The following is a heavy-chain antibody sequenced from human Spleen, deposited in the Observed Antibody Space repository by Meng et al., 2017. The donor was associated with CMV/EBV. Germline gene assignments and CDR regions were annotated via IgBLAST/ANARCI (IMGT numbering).Heavy chain of an antibody. V-gene: IGHV3-23*01. CDR1: RFDFSSYG. CDR3: ARELRDDYTWGFFDY. Sequence: GESLKISCAGSRFDFSSYGMIWVRQAPGKGLEWVSGISSSGGSIKYVDSVRGRFTISRDNSKNTLYLQMNSLRAEDTAVYYCARELRDDYTWGFFDYWGQGTLVTVSS. CDR2: ISSSGGSI. D-gene: IGHD5-24*01. J-gene: IGHJ4*02.